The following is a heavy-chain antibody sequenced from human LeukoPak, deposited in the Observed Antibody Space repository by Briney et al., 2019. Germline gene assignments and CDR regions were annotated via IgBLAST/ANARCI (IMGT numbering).Heavy chain of an antibody. J-gene: IGHJ4*02. D-gene: IGHD1-7*01. V-gene: IGHV3-7*03. CDR1: GLTFSTYW. CDR3: AKDPRITGTTAIYFEF. CDR2: IKQDGSEK. Sequence: GGSLRLSCAASGLTFSTYWMNWVRQVPGKGLEWVANIKQDGSEKYYVDSVKGRFTISRDNAKNTLYLQMNSLRVDDTAVYYCAKDPRITGTTAIYFEFWGQGTLVTVSS.